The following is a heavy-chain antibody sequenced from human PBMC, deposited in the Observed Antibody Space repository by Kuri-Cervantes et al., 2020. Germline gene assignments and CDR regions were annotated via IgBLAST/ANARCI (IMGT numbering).Heavy chain of an antibody. CDR2: IYYSGST. CDR3: ARANRGLNFDY. CDR1: GGSFSGYY. Sequence: SETLSLTCAVYGGSFSGYYWSWIRQHPGKGLGWIGYIYYSGSTYYNPSLKSRVTISVDTSKNQFSLKLSSVTAADTAVYYCARANRGLNFDYWGQGTLVTVSS. D-gene: IGHD3/OR15-3a*01. J-gene: IGHJ4*02. V-gene: IGHV4-31*11.